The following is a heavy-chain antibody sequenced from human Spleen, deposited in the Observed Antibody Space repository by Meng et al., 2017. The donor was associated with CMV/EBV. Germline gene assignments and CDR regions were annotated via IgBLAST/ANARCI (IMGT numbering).Heavy chain of an antibody. CDR2: INPNSGGT. J-gene: IGHJ3*02. Sequence: ASVKVSCKAYGYTFTGYYMHWVRQAPGQGLEWMGWINPNSGGTNYAQKFQGRVTMTRDTSISTAYMELSRLRSDDTAVYYCARDWECLDRSDVFDIWGQGTMVTVSS. V-gene: IGHV1-2*02. D-gene: IGHD3-9*01. CDR1: GYTFTGYY. CDR3: ARDWECLDRSDVFDI.